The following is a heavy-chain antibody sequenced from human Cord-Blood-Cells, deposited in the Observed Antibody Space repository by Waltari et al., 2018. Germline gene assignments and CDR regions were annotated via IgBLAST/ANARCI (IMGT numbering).Heavy chain of an antibody. CDR3: ARDFGWGSFWYFDL. D-gene: IGHD3-9*01. V-gene: IGHV1-2*02. CDR2: INPNSGGT. J-gene: IGHJ2*01. Sequence: QVQLVQSGAEVKKPGASVKVHCKAYGYTFTGYILHWSRRAPGQGLEWMGWINPNSGGTNYAQKFQGRVTMTRDTSISTAYMELSRLRSDDTAVYYCARDFGWGSFWYFDLWGRGTLVTVSS. CDR1: GYTFTGYI.